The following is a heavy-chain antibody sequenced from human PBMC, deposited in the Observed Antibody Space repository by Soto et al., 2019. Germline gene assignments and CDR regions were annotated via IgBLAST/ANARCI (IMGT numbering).Heavy chain of an antibody. CDR3: AKDIITMIVVVPKIFDY. V-gene: IGHV3-23*01. CDR2: ISGSGGST. J-gene: IGHJ4*02. D-gene: IGHD3-22*01. CDR1: GFTLSSYA. Sequence: PGGSLRLSCAASGFTLSSYAMSWVRQAPGKGLEWVSAISGSGGSTYYADSVKGRFTISRDNSKNTLYLQMNSLRAEDTAVYYCAKDIITMIVVVPKIFDYWGQGTLVTVSS.